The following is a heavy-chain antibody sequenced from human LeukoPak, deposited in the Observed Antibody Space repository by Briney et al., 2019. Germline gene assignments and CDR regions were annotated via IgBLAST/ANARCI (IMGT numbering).Heavy chain of an antibody. CDR2: IIPIFGTA. V-gene: IGHV1-69*01. J-gene: IGHJ3*02. CDR1: GGTFSSYA. D-gene: IGHD3-16*02. CDR3: ATEFVGLAAFDT. Sequence: ASVKVSCKASGGTFSSYAISWGRQAPGQGLEWMGGIIPIFGTANYAQKFQGRVTITADESTSTAYMELSSLRSEDTAVYYCATEFVGLAAFDTWGQGTMVTVSS.